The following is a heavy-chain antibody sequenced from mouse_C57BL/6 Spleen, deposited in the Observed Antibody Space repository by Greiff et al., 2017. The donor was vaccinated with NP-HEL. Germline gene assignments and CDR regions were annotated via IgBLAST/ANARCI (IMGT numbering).Heavy chain of an antibody. CDR3: ARSGDTTVVVDY. J-gene: IGHJ2*01. V-gene: IGHV1-81*01. Sequence: QVQLQQSGAELARPGASVKLSCKASGYTFTSYGISWVKQRTGQGLEWIGEIYPRSGNTYYNEKFKGKATLTADKSSSTAYMELRSLTSEDSAVYFCARSGDTTVVVDYWGQGTTLTVSS. CDR1: GYTFTSYG. CDR2: IYPRSGNT. D-gene: IGHD1-1*01.